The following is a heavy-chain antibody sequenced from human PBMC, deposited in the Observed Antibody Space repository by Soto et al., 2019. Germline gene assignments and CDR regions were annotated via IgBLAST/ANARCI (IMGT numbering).Heavy chain of an antibody. CDR1: GGSISSYY. J-gene: IGHJ6*02. Sequence: LSLTCTVSGGSISSYYWSWIRQPPGQGLEWIGYIYYSGSTYYNPSLKSRVTISVDTSKNQFSLKLSSVTAADTAVYYCARTYYDFWSGYHISYGMDVWGQGTTVTVSS. CDR2: IYYSGST. CDR3: ARTYYDFWSGYHISYGMDV. V-gene: IGHV4-59*08. D-gene: IGHD3-3*01.